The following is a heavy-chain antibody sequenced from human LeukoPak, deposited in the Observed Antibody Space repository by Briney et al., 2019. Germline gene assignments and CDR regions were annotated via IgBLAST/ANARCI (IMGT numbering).Heavy chain of an antibody. CDR3: ARDGSGSLDY. V-gene: IGHV3-21*01. D-gene: IGHD3-10*01. J-gene: IGHJ4*02. CDR1: GFTFSSYS. Sequence: PGGSLRLSCAASGFTFSSYSMNWVRQAPGKGLEWVSSISSSSSYIYYADSVKGRFTISRDNAKNSLYLQVNSLRAEDTAVYYCARDGSGSLDYWGQGTLVTVSS. CDR2: ISSSSSYI.